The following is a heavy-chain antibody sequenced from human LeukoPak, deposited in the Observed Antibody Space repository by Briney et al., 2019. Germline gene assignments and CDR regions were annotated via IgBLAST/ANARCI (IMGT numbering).Heavy chain of an antibody. J-gene: IGHJ6*02. CDR1: GDSISNKY. Sequence: SETLSLTCTVSGDSISNKYWSWVRQPPGRALEWVGYIFYGGRTKYNPSLKSRVTISLDTSKNHFSLRRSAVTAADTAVYYCARNLPDYYYAVDVWGQGTTVTVSS. CDR2: IFYGGRT. CDR3: ARNLPDYYYAVDV. V-gene: IGHV4-59*08.